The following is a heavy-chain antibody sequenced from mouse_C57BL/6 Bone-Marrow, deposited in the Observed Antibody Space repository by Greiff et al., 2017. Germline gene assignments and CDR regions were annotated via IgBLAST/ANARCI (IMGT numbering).Heavy chain of an antibody. V-gene: IGHV1-81*01. CDR1: GYTFTSYG. CDR2: IYPRSGNT. CDR3: ARHYDYAWFAY. D-gene: IGHD2-4*01. J-gene: IGHJ3*01. Sequence: VQLQQSGAELARPGASVKLSCKASGYTFTSYGISWVKQRTGPGLEWIGEIYPRSGNTYYNEKFKGKATLTADKSYSTSYMELRSLTSEYSAVYVCARHYDYAWFAYWGQGTLVTVSA.